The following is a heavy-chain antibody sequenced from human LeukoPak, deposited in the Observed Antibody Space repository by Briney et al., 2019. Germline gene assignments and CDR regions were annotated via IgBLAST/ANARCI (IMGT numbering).Heavy chain of an antibody. D-gene: IGHD6-19*01. CDR2: IWYDGSNK. CDR3: ARDHSSGWYSDYFDY. V-gene: IGHV3-33*01. CDR1: GFXFSSYG. J-gene: IGHJ4*02. Sequence: GRSLRLSCAASGFXFSSYGIHWVRQAPGKGREWVAVIWYDGSNKYYADSVKGRFTISRDNSKNTLYLQMNSLRAEDTAVYYCARDHSSGWYSDYFDYWGQGTLVTVSS.